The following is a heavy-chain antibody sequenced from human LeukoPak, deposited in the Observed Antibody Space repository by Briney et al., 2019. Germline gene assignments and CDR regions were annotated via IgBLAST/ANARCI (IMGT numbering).Heavy chain of an antibody. Sequence: GGSLRLSCVASGFEFSIHDMSWGRQAPGKGPEWVSSISGSGTDTYYTDSVKGRFTISRDTSKNTLYMQMNNLRVEDTAVYYCAKDPPGDLRYFDWLFRPYFDYWGQGTLVTVSS. V-gene: IGHV3-23*01. J-gene: IGHJ4*02. CDR2: ISGSGTDT. CDR3: AKDPPGDLRYFDWLFRPYFDY. CDR1: GFEFSIHD. D-gene: IGHD3-9*01.